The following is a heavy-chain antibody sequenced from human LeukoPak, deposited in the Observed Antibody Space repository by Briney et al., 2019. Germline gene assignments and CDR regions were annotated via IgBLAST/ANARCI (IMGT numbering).Heavy chain of an antibody. D-gene: IGHD1-26*01. Sequence: PGGSLRLSCAASGFTFSSYWMHRVRQAPGKGLVWVSRINSDGSSTSYADSVKGRFTISRDNAKNTLYLQMNSLSGEDTAVYFCARDGVGATLDYWGQGTLVTVSS. CDR1: GFTFSSYW. CDR3: ARDGVGATLDY. CDR2: INSDGSST. J-gene: IGHJ4*02. V-gene: IGHV3-74*01.